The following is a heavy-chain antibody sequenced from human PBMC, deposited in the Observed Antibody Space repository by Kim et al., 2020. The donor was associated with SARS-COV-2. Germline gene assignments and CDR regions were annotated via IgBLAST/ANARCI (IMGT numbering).Heavy chain of an antibody. CDR2: ISGDGGST. CDR1: GFTFDDYA. D-gene: IGHD3-10*01. Sequence: GGSLRLSCAASGFTFDDYAMHWVRQAPGKGLEWVSLISGDGGSTYYADSVKGRFTISRDNSKNSLYLQMNSLRTEDTALYYCAKGDYYGSGSGVFDYWGQGTLVTVSS. CDR3: AKGDYYGSGSGVFDY. J-gene: IGHJ4*02. V-gene: IGHV3-43*02.